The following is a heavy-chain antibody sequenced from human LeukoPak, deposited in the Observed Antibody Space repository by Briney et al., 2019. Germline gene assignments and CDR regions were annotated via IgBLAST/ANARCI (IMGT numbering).Heavy chain of an antibody. J-gene: IGHJ4*02. V-gene: IGHV4-59*01. Sequence: PSETLSLTCTVSGGSLGSYYWSWIRQPPGKGLEWIGYIYYSGSTNYNPSLKSRVTISVDTSKNQFSLKLSSVTAADTAVYYCAREGDTAPFDYWGQGTLVTVSS. CDR2: IYYSGST. CDR1: GGSLGSYY. D-gene: IGHD5-18*01. CDR3: AREGDTAPFDY.